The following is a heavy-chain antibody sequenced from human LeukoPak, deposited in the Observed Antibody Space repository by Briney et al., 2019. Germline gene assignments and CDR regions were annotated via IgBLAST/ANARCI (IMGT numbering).Heavy chain of an antibody. CDR1: GFTFSSYW. D-gene: IGHD4-17*01. CDR2: INTDGSSI. J-gene: IGHJ3*02. CDR3: ARDRATVTTSDAFDI. V-gene: IGHV3-74*01. Sequence: PGGSLRLSCAASGFTFSSYWMHWVRHAPGKGLVWVSRINTDGSSISHADSVKGRFTISRDNAKNTLYLQMNSLRAEDTAVYYCARDRATVTTSDAFDIWGQGTMVTVSS.